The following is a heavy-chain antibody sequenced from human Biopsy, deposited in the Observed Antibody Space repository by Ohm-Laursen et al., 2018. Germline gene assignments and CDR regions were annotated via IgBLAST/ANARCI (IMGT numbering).Heavy chain of an antibody. Sequence: SVKVSCKPSGGTFINYAISWVRQAPGQGLEWMGGIIPMFGTANCAQMFQGRVTISADESTSTSYMELSSLTTEDTAIYYCARGPHSGSHSCFDYWGRGTLVTVSS. J-gene: IGHJ4*02. CDR3: ARGPHSGSHSCFDY. D-gene: IGHD1-26*01. CDR1: GGTFINYA. CDR2: IIPMFGTA. V-gene: IGHV1-69*13.